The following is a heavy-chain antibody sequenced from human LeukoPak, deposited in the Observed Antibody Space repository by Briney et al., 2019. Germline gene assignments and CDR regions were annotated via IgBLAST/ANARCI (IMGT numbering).Heavy chain of an antibody. CDR1: GFSVSAHY. D-gene: IGHD6-13*01. Sequence: GASLRLSCAVSGFSVSAHYMSWVRQAPGKGLECVSFLYTGGDTSYADSVRGRFSISRDNSKNTVYLQMNGLRAEDTAVYYCARTRPLDSSSWSHGDYWGQGTLVTVSS. CDR3: ARTRPLDSSSWSHGDY. CDR2: LYTGGDT. J-gene: IGHJ4*02. V-gene: IGHV3-53*01.